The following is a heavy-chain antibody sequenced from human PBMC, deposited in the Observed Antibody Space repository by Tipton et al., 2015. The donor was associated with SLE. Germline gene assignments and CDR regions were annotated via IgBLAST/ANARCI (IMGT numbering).Heavy chain of an antibody. D-gene: IGHD4-11*01. V-gene: IGHV4-61*02. CDR3: AREVGTSVDI. Sequence: LRLSCTVSGGSFGSGDYYWSWIRQPAGKGLEWIGRIHTSGSTNYNPSLKSRGTISLDTSKSQFSLRLNSVTAADTAVYFCAREVGTSVDIWGQGSQVTVSS. CDR2: IHTSGST. CDR1: GGSFGSGDYY. J-gene: IGHJ4*02.